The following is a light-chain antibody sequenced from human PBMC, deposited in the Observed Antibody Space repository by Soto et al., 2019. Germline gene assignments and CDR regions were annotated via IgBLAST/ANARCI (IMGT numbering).Light chain of an antibody. V-gene: IGKV3-11*01. Sequence: EIVLTQSPATLSLSPGERATLSCRASQSVSNFLAWYQQKPGQAPRVIIYDASTRATGIPARFSGSGSGTDFTLTISSLEPEDFAVYYCQQGNNWPLFTFGPGTKVDIK. J-gene: IGKJ3*01. CDR2: DAS. CDR3: QQGNNWPLFT. CDR1: QSVSNF.